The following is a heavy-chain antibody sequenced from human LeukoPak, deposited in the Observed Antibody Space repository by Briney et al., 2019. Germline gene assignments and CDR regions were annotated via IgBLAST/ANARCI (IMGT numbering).Heavy chain of an antibody. J-gene: IGHJ3*02. V-gene: IGHV4-61*02. CDR1: GDSISSGDYY. CDR3: ARGPYSYDSSGAFDI. Sequence: SQTLSLTCTVSGDSISSGDYYWSWIRQPAGKGLEWIGRISSSGNTNYNPSLKSRVTISVDTSKNQFSLKLSSVTAADTAVYFCARGPYSYDSSGAFDIWGQGTMVTVSS. CDR2: ISSSGNT. D-gene: IGHD3-22*01.